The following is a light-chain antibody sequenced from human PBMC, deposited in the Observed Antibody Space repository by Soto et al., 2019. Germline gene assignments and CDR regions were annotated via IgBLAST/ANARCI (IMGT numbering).Light chain of an antibody. Sequence: EIQMTQSPSSLSASVGARVTITCRASQRISSYLNWYQQEPGKAPNILSYAASTLQSGVPSRVSGSGSGTDFTLTISSLKPEDFETYYCQQSYSTPPTFGQGTRLEIK. CDR2: AAS. CDR3: QQSYSTPPT. J-gene: IGKJ5*01. CDR1: QRISSY. V-gene: IGKV1-39*01.